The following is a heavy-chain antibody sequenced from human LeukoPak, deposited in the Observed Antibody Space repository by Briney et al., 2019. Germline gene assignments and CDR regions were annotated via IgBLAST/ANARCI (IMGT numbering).Heavy chain of an antibody. CDR3: ARRGDYTDGYYYYYYMDV. Sequence: SETLSLTCAGYGGFFSGYYWSWIRQPPGKGLEWIGEINHSGSNNYNPSLKSRVTISVDTSKNQFSLKLSSVTAADTAVYYCARRGDYTDGYYYYYYMDVWGKGTTVTASS. V-gene: IGHV4-34*01. CDR2: INHSGSN. J-gene: IGHJ6*03. D-gene: IGHD4-17*01. CDR1: GGFFSGYY.